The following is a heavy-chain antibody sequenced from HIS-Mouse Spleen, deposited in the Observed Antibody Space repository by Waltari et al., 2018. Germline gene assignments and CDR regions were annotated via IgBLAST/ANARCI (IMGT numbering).Heavy chain of an antibody. CDR1: GGSISSSSYY. CDR2: IYYRGST. CDR3: AREIPYSSSWYDWYFDL. J-gene: IGHJ2*01. D-gene: IGHD6-13*01. Sequence: QLQLQESGPGLVKPSETLSLTCTVSGGSISSSSYYWGWIRQPPGKGLGWIGSIYYRGSTDSIRSLKSRVTISVDTSKNQFSLKLSSVTAADTAVYYCAREIPYSSSWYDWYFDLWGRGTLVTVSS. V-gene: IGHV4-39*07.